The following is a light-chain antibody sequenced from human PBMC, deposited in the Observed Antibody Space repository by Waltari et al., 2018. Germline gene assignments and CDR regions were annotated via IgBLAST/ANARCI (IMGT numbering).Light chain of an antibody. Sequence: SYELTQPPSVSVSPGETAKIACSGDALPTQYAYWYRQTPGQAPVVVIYKDPVKPSGIPERFSGSSSGTTVTLTISGVQAEDEADDYCLSADIGGTQGVFGGGTKLTVL. CDR2: KDP. CDR1: ALPTQY. CDR3: LSADIGGTQGV. J-gene: IGLJ2*01. V-gene: IGLV3-25*03.